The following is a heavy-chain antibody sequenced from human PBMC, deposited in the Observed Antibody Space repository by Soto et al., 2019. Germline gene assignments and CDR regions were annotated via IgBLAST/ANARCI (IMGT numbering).Heavy chain of an antibody. CDR2: ISDDGRNK. Sequence: QVQLVESGGGVVQPGRSLRLSCAASGFTFRSYGMHWVRQPPGKGLEWVAVISDDGRNKYYADPVKGRFTISRDNYKNTLYLQMNSLRAEDTAVYYCAKDQLYSSSSYPGDSYYYGMDVWGQGTTVTVSS. D-gene: IGHD6-13*01. J-gene: IGHJ6*02. V-gene: IGHV3-30*18. CDR3: AKDQLYSSSSYPGDSYYYGMDV. CDR1: GFTFRSYG.